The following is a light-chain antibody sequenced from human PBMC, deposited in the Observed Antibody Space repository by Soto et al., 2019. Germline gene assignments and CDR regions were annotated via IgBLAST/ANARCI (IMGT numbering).Light chain of an antibody. Sequence: EFVLTQSPGTLSLSPGERATLSCSASQTVINNYLAWYQQKPGQAPRLLIYDASNRATGIPARFSGSGSGTDFTLTISSLEPEDFAVYYCQQRSNWPPTFGQGTKVDI. J-gene: IGKJ1*01. CDR2: DAS. V-gene: IGKV3-11*01. CDR3: QQRSNWPPT. CDR1: QTVINNY.